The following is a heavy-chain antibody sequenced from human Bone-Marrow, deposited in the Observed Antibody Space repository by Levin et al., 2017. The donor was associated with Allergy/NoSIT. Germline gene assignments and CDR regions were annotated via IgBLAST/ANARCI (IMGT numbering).Heavy chain of an antibody. CDR2: INPSEGDT. V-gene: IGHV1-46*01. CDR3: AREGVTIAAGAKKCDY. CDR1: GYIFTTKY. J-gene: IGHJ4*02. Sequence: ASVKVSCKTSGYIFTTKYVHWVRQAPGQGLEWLGVINPSEGDTNYAQELQGRVSITRDTSTSTVYMELSSLRSEDTALYFCAREGVTIAAGAKKCDYWGQGTLVTVSS. D-gene: IGHD6-25*01.